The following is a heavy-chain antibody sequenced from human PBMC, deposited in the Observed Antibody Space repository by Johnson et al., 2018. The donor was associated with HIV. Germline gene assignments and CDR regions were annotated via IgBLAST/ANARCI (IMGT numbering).Heavy chain of an antibody. CDR2: ISNDGNNR. Sequence: QVQLVESGGGVVQPGRSLRLSCAASGFTFSSYAMHWVRQAPGKGLEWVAVISNDGNNRYYTDSVKGRSTISRDNSKDMLYLQMNSLRAEDMAVYNCAKGRYGGAFDIWGQGTMVTVSS. J-gene: IGHJ3*02. CDR1: GFTFSSYA. D-gene: IGHD5-18*01. CDR3: AKGRYGGAFDI. V-gene: IGHV3-30*04.